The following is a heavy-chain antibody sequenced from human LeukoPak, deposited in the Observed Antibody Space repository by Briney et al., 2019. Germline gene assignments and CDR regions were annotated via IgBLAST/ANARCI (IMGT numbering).Heavy chain of an antibody. CDR1: GGSISSASYY. D-gene: IGHD3-10*01. CDR3: ARGRGELLWFGELFGGNWFDP. J-gene: IGHJ5*02. Sequence: SETLSLTCTVSGGSISSASYYWSWIRQPAGKGLEWIGRAYTSGSINYNSSLKSRVTISLDTSKNQFSLKLSSVTAADTAVYYCARGRGELLWFGELFGGNWFDPWGQGTLVTVSS. CDR2: AYTSGSI. V-gene: IGHV4-61*02.